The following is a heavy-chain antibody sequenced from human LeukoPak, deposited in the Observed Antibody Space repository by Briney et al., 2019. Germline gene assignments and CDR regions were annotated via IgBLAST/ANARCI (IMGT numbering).Heavy chain of an antibody. J-gene: IGHJ4*02. CDR1: GGSISSSSYY. CDR2: IYYSGST. V-gene: IGHV4-39*01. CDR3: ARGHTAVTRHFDF. Sequence: SGTLSLTCTVSGGSISSSSYYWGWIRQPPGKGLEWIGSIYYSGSTYYNPSLKSRVTISVDTSKNQFSLKLSSVTAADTAVYYCARGHTAVTRHFDFWGQGTLVTVSS. D-gene: IGHD4-17*01.